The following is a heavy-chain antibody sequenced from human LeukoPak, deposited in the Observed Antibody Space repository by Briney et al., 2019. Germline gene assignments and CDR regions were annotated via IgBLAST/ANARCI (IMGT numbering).Heavy chain of an antibody. CDR2: INPASGGT. V-gene: IGHV1-2*02. CDR3: SKSCLGGLDSTAYRFLEH. D-gene: IGHD3-22*01. CDR1: GYSFTGHY. Sequence: ASVLVSCKASGYSFTGHYLYWVRQAPGQGLEWRGWINPASGGTEYAQMFQGRVSMTTDTSTNTAYMELTGLISDDTAVYYCSKSCLGGLDSTAYRFLEHWGQGTLIAVSS. J-gene: IGHJ4*02.